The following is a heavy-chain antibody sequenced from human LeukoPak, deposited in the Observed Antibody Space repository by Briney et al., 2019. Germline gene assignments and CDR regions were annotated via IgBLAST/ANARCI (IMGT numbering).Heavy chain of an antibody. D-gene: IGHD6-19*01. CDR3: AQVLGQWLLHGALDY. Sequence: GGSLRLSCAASGFTFSSYAMNWVRQAPGKGLEWVSIISGSGGSTYYADSMKGRFTISRDNSKNTLYLQMNSLRAEDTAVYYCAQVLGQWLLHGALDYWAREPWSPSPQ. V-gene: IGHV3-23*01. J-gene: IGHJ4*02. CDR1: GFTFSSYA. CDR2: ISGSGGST.